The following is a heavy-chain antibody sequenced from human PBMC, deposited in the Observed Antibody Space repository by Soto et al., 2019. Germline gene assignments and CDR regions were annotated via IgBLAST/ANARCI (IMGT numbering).Heavy chain of an antibody. CDR3: ARDTITFSYDVMNALDI. Sequence: GASVKVSCKASGYTFTSYGISWVRQAPGQGLEWMGWISAYNGNTNYAQKLQGRVTMTTDTSTSTAYMELRSLRSDDTAVYYCARDTITFSYDVMNALDIWGQGTMVTVSS. D-gene: IGHD5-12*01. CDR1: GYTFTSYG. J-gene: IGHJ3*02. V-gene: IGHV1-18*01. CDR2: ISAYNGNT.